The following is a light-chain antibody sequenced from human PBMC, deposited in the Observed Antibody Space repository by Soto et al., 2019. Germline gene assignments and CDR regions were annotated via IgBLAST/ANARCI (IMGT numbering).Light chain of an antibody. V-gene: IGKV1-5*03. J-gene: IGKJ1*01. CDR1: QSISSW. Sequence: DIPMNQSPSTLSASVGDRVTITCRASQSISSWLAWYQQKPGKAPKLLIYKASSLESGVPSRFSGSGSGTEFTLTISSLQPDDFATYYCQQYNSSPWTFGQGSIVDIK. CDR3: QQYNSSPWT. CDR2: KAS.